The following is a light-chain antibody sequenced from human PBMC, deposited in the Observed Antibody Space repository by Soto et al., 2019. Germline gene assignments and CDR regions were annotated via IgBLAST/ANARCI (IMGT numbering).Light chain of an antibody. V-gene: IGLV1-44*01. Sequence: QSVLTQPPSASGTPGQRVSISCSGSTSNIGRNTVKWYRQLPGTAPKLLIGSSDQRPSGVPDRVSGSQSGTSASLASSGLQSEDEADYICAAWDDSLNAWAFGGGTKLTVL. J-gene: IGLJ3*02. CDR2: SSD. CDR1: TSNIGRNT. CDR3: AAWDDSLNAWA.